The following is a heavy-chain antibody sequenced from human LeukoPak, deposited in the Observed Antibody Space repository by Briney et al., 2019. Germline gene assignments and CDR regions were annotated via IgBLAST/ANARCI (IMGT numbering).Heavy chain of an antibody. CDR3: ARDMGTVTTSLADY. D-gene: IGHD4-17*01. Sequence: SCKASGGTFSSYAISWVRQAPGKGLEWVAVIWYDGSNKYYADSVKGRFTISRDNSKNTLYLQMNSLRAEDTAVYYCARDMGTVTTSLADYWGQGTLVTVSS. CDR1: GGTFSSYA. CDR2: IWYDGSNK. J-gene: IGHJ4*02. V-gene: IGHV3-33*01.